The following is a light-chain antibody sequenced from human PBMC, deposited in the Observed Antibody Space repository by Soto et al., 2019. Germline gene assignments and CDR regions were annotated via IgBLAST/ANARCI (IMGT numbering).Light chain of an antibody. V-gene: IGLV2-14*01. CDR1: SSDGV. Sequence: QSALTQPASVSGSPGQSIAISCTGTSSDGVSWYQQHPAKAPKLMIYEVNNRPSGVSNRFSGSKSRNTASLTISGLQAEDEADYYCSSCTGSRTNVFGSGTKVTVL. J-gene: IGLJ1*01. CDR3: SSCTGSRTNV. CDR2: EVN.